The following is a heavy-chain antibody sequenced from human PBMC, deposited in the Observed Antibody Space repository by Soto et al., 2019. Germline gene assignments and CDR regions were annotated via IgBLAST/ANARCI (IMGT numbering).Heavy chain of an antibody. D-gene: IGHD3-3*02. J-gene: IGHJ4*02. Sequence: PGGSLRLSCAASGFTFSSYSMNWVRQTPGKGLEWVSYISSSSSTIYYADSVKGRFTISRDNAKNSLYLQMNSLRAEDTAVYYCAREAFLEWFKPPSHFDYWGQGTLVTVSS. V-gene: IGHV3-48*01. CDR1: GFTFSSYS. CDR2: ISSSSSTI. CDR3: AREAFLEWFKPPSHFDY.